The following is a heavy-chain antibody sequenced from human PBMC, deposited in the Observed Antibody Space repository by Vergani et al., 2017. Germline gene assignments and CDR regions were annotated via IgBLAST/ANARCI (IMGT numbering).Heavy chain of an antibody. Sequence: VQLVESGGGVVQPGEALRLSCAASGFPFSTYGMHWVRRAPGKGLEWVAFIQKDGIDKFYADSVRGRFTISRDISKNTLYLEMNSRSAEYTALYLCVKDHPFFDEWGRGTLVSVS. CDR1: GFPFSTYG. CDR2: IQKDGIDK. V-gene: IGHV3-30*02. J-gene: IGHJ4*02. CDR3: VKDHPFFDE.